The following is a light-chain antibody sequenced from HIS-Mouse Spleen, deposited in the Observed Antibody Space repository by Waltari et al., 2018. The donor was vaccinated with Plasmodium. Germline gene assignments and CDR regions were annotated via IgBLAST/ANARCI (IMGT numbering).Light chain of an antibody. CDR1: AFPKKY. CDR2: EDS. V-gene: IGLV3-10*01. Sequence: SYELTQPPPASVSPGQTARITCSADAFPKKYAYWYQQKSGQAPVLVIYEDSKRPSGIPERFSGSSSGTMATLTISGAQVEDEADYYCYSTDSSGNHRVFGGGTKLTVL. J-gene: IGLJ3*02. CDR3: YSTDSSGNHRV.